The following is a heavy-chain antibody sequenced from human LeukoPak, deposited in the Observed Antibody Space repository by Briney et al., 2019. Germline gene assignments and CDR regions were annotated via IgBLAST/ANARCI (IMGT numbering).Heavy chain of an antibody. CDR3: ARDGGCSSTSCYSRFNWFDP. V-gene: IGHV3-48*01. J-gene: IGHJ5*02. Sequence: QAGGSLRLSCAASGFTFSSYSMNWVRQAPGKGLEWVSYISSSSSTIYYADSVEGRFTISRDNAKNSLYLRMNSLRAEDTAVYYCARDGGCSSTSCYSRFNWFDPWGQGTLVTVSS. D-gene: IGHD2-2*01. CDR1: GFTFSSYS. CDR2: ISSSSSTI.